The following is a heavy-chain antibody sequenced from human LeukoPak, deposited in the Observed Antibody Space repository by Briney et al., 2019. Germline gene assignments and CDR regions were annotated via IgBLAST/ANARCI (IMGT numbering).Heavy chain of an antibody. J-gene: IGHJ4*02. Sequence: ASVKVSCKASGYTSTSYYMHWVRQAPGQGLEWTGIINPSGGSTSYAQKFQGRVTMTTDTSTSTAYMELRSLRFDDTAVYYCASGFYDILTGYQSLDYWGQGTLVTVSS. CDR3: ASGFYDILTGYQSLDY. CDR1: GYTSTSYY. CDR2: INPSGGST. D-gene: IGHD3-9*01. V-gene: IGHV1-46*01.